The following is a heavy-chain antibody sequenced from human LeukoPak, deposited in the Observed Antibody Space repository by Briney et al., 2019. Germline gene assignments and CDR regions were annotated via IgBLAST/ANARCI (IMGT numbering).Heavy chain of an antibody. D-gene: IGHD2-2*02. CDR2: INPNSGGT. J-gene: IGHJ6*03. CDR3: ARLRSCSSTSCYKSSGYYYMDV. Sequence: ASVKVSCKASGYTFTGYYMHWVRQAPGQGLEWMGWINPNSGGTNYAQKFQGWVTMTRDTSISTAYMELSRLRSDDTAVYYCARLRSCSSTSCYKSSGYYYMDVWGKGTTVTVSS. CDR1: GYTFTGYY. V-gene: IGHV1-2*04.